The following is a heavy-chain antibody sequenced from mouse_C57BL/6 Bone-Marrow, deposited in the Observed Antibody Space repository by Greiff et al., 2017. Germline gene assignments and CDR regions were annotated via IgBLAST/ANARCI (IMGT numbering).Heavy chain of an antibody. CDR2: IDPENGDT. J-gene: IGHJ3*01. Sequence: VQLQQSGAELVRPGASVKLSCTASGFNIKDDYMHWVKQRPEQGLEWIGWIDPENGDTEYASKFQGKATITADTSSNTAYRQLSSLTSEDTAVYYCTTGGYSWFAYWGQGTLVTVSA. D-gene: IGHD2-14*01. CDR3: TTGGYSWFAY. V-gene: IGHV14-4*01. CDR1: GFNIKDDY.